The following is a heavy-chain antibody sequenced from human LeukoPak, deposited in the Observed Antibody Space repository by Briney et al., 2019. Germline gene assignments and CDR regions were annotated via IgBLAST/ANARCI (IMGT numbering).Heavy chain of an antibody. J-gene: IGHJ3*02. V-gene: IGHV4-39*01. CDR2: IYYSGST. CDR1: GFTFSSYSMN. D-gene: IGHD3-22*01. CDR3: ARSPTYYYDSSGLLDAFDI. Sequence: PGGSLRLSCAASGFTFSSYSMNWVRQPPGKGLEWIGSIYYSGSTYYNPSFKSRVTISVDTSKNQFSLKLSSVTAADTAVYYCARSPTYYYDSSGLLDAFDIWGQGTMVTVSS.